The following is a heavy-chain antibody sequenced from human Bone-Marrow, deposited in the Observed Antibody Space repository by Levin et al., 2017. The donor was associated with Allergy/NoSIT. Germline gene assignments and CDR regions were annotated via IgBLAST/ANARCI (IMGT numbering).Heavy chain of an antibody. D-gene: IGHD2-21*01. V-gene: IGHV4-39*01. Sequence: SQTLSLTCTVSGGSISSSSYYWGWIRQPPGKGLEWIGSIYYSGSTYYNPSLKSRVTISVDTSKNQFSLKLSSVTAADTAVYYCARHDQNDAGLGGGDYWGQGTLVTVSS. J-gene: IGHJ4*02. CDR1: GGSISSSSYY. CDR3: ARHDQNDAGLGGGDY. CDR2: IYYSGST.